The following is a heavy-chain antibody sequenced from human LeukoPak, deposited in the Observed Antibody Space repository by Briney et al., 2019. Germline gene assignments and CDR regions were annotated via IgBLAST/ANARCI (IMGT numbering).Heavy chain of an antibody. V-gene: IGHV3-11*05. Sequence: GGSLRLSCAASGFTFSDYYMSWIRQAPGKGLEWVSYISSSSGYTNYADSVKGRFTISRDNAKNSLYLQMNSLRAEDTAVYYCARVYSDGNNSYFDYWGQGTLVTVSS. J-gene: IGHJ4*02. CDR2: ISSSSGYT. CDR1: GFTFSDYY. CDR3: ARVYSDGNNSYFDY. D-gene: IGHD5-24*01.